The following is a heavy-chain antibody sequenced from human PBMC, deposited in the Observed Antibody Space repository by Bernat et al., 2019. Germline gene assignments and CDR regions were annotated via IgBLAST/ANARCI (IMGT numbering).Heavy chain of an antibody. Sequence: QVQLQESGPGLVKPSETLSLTCAVSGYSISRGFYWGWIRQPPGKGLELIGNIYHSGSTYYNPSLQSRVTMSVDTSKNQFSLKLSSVTAADTAVYFFARVSGFPHYWNFDLWGRGTLVTVSS. CDR2: IYHSGST. V-gene: IGHV4-38-2*01. CDR1: GYSISRGFY. CDR3: ARVSGFPHYWNFDL. J-gene: IGHJ2*01. D-gene: IGHD6-19*01.